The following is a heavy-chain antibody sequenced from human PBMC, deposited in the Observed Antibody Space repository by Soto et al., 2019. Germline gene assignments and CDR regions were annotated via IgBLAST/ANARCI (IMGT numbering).Heavy chain of an antibody. J-gene: IGHJ4*02. CDR2: INHSGST. Sequence: PSETLSLTCAVYGGSFSGYYWSWIRQPPGKGLEWIGEINHSGSTNYNPSLKSRVTISVDTSKNQFSLKLSSVTAADTAVYYCARGHTGATFDYWGQGPLVTVSS. V-gene: IGHV4-34*01. D-gene: IGHD1-26*01. CDR1: GGSFSGYY. CDR3: ARGHTGATFDY.